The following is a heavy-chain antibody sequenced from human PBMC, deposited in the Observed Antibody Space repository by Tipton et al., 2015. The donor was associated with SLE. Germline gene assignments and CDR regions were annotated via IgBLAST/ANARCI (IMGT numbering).Heavy chain of an antibody. D-gene: IGHD6-6*01. CDR1: GFTFSSYA. CDR2: ISGSGGST. Sequence: SLRLSCAASGFTFSSYAMSWVRQAPGKGLEWVSAISGSGGSTYYADSVKGRFTISRDNSKNTLYLQMNGLRAEDTAVYYCANQPAYSSSPRYWGQGTLVTVSS. V-gene: IGHV3-23*01. CDR3: ANQPAYSSSPRY. J-gene: IGHJ4*02.